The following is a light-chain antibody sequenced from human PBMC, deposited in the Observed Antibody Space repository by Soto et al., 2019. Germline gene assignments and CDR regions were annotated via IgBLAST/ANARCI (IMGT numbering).Light chain of an antibody. Sequence: QSVLTQSPSACGTPGQRVTISCSGSTSNFGSNSVNWYQQLPGTAPKVVIYGNNQRPSGVPDRFSGSKSGTSASLAISGLQSDDEADYYCAAWDDSVKGVLFGGGTKLTVL. J-gene: IGLJ2*01. CDR2: GNN. CDR3: AAWDDSVKGVL. CDR1: TSNFGSNS. V-gene: IGLV1-44*01.